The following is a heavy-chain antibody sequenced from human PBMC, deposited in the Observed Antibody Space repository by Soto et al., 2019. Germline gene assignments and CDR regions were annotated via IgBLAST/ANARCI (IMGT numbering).Heavy chain of an antibody. CDR2: IRPSGINT. CDR3: ARETKASFYFDY. V-gene: IGHV1-46*01. D-gene: IGHD6-6*01. J-gene: IGHJ4*02. Sequence: ASVKVSCKASGYTFPNYNIHWFRQAPGQGLEWLGIIRPSGINTGYAQGFQGRVTVTRDTSKSTANMELASLTSEDTAVYYFARETKASFYFDYWGPGTLVTVSS. CDR1: GYTFPNYN.